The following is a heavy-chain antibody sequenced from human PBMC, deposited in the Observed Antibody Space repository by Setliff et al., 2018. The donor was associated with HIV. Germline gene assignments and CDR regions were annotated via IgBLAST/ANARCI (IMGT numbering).Heavy chain of an antibody. V-gene: IGHV4-34*09. Sequence: SETLSLTCAVYGGSFSGYYWSWIRQPPGKGLEWIGEINHSGSTNYNPSLKSRVSISLDTSKNHYSLNLTSVTAADTAVYYCARASWDYYDSSLLGGSFDPWGQGTLVTVSS. D-gene: IGHD3-22*01. J-gene: IGHJ5*02. CDR1: GGSFSGYY. CDR3: ARASWDYYDSSLLGGSFDP. CDR2: INHSGST.